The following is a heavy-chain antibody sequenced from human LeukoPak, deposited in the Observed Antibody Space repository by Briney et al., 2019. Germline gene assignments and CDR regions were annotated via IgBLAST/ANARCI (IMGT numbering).Heavy chain of an antibody. CDR2: IYTSGST. Sequence: PSETLSLTCTVSGGSISSGSYSWSWIRQPAGKGLEWIGRIYTSGSTNYNPSLKSRVTISLDMSKNQFSLKLRSVTAADTAVYYCAREAEEDYVVLTGYLYWGQGILVTVSS. CDR1: GGSISSGSYS. V-gene: IGHV4-61*02. CDR3: AREAEEDYVVLTGYLY. J-gene: IGHJ4*02. D-gene: IGHD3-9*01.